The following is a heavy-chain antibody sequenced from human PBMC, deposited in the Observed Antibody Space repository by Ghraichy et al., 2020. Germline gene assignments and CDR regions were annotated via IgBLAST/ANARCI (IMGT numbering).Heavy chain of an antibody. V-gene: IGHV3-21*01. Sequence: LSLTCAASGFTFSSYSMNWVRQAPGKGLEWVSSISSSSSYIYYADSVKGRFTISRDNAKNSLYLQMNSLRAEDTAVYYCARDRGGGYFDYWGQGTLVTVSS. CDR2: ISSSSSYI. D-gene: IGHD3-10*01. CDR1: GFTFSSYS. CDR3: ARDRGGGYFDY. J-gene: IGHJ4*02.